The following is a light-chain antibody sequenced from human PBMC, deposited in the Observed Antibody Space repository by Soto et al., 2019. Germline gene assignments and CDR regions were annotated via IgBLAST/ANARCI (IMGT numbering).Light chain of an antibody. V-gene: IGLV3-21*02. J-gene: IGLJ2*01. CDR2: DGS. Sequence: SYELTQPPSVSVAPGQTASITGEDNDIGSESVHWYQQKPGQAPVLVVYDGSDRPSGIPQRISGSNSGDTATLTIIRVEAGDEADYYCQVWDLNNGRGIFGVGTKLTVL. CDR3: QVWDLNNGRGI. CDR1: DIGSES.